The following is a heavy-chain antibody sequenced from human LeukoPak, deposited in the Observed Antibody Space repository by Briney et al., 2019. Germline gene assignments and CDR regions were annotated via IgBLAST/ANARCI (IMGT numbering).Heavy chain of an antibody. CDR1: GFTFSIYA. CDR3: AKRGYNYDYDY. CDR2: ISGSGGST. Sequence: PGGSLRLSCAASGFTFSIYAMSWVRQTPGKGLEWVSSISGSGGSTYYADSVKGRFTISRDNSKNTLYLQMNSLRAEDTAVYYCAKRGYNYDYDYWGQGTLVTVSS. D-gene: IGHD5-18*01. J-gene: IGHJ4*02. V-gene: IGHV3-23*01.